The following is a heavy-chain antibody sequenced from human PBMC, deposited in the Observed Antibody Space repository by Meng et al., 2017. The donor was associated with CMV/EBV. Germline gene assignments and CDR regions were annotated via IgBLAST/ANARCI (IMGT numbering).Heavy chain of an antibody. Sequence: QTLSLTCAVYGGSFSGYYWSWIRQPQGKGLEWIGEINHSGSTNYNPSLKSRVTISVDTSKNQFSLKLSSVTAADTAVYYCARGRHSYYYGSGSWGMDVWGQGTTVTVSS. J-gene: IGHJ6*02. CDR2: INHSGST. CDR3: ARGRHSYYYGSGSWGMDV. V-gene: IGHV4-34*01. D-gene: IGHD3-10*01. CDR1: GGSFSGYY.